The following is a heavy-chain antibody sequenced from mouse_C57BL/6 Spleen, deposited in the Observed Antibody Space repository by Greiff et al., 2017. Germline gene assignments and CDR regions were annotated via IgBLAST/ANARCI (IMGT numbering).Heavy chain of an antibody. CDR3: ARDGYDEGGYFDY. CDR1: GYAFSSYW. CDR2: IYPGDGDT. J-gene: IGHJ2*01. V-gene: IGHV1-80*01. Sequence: QVQLQQSGAELVKPGASVKISCKASGYAFSSYWLNWVKQRPGKGLEWIGQIYPGDGDTNYNGKFKGKATLTADKSSSTAYMQLSSLTSEDSAVYFCARDGYDEGGYFDYWGQGTTLTVSS. D-gene: IGHD2-2*01.